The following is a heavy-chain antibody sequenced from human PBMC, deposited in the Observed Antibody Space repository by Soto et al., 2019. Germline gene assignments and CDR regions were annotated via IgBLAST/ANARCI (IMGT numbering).Heavy chain of an antibody. D-gene: IGHD4-4*01. Sequence: QVQLVESGGGVVQPGRSLRLSCAASGFTFSGYGMHWVRQAPGKGLQWVALIWFDGSNQFYADSVKGRFTISRDNSKNTLYLQMNSLRDDDTAVYYCARDIDLPGSNHYYLDYWGQGTLVTVSS. V-gene: IGHV3-33*01. CDR1: GFTFSGYG. CDR3: ARDIDLPGSNHYYLDY. J-gene: IGHJ4*02. CDR2: IWFDGSNQ.